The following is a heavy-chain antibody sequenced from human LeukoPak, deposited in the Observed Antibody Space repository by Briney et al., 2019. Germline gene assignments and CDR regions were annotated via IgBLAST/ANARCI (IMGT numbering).Heavy chain of an antibody. CDR1: GFTFTNAW. J-gene: IGHJ4*02. CDR2: IKKKTDGGTA. CDR3: TTQPPGDY. Sequence: PGGSLRPSCAASGFTFTNAWMNWFRQPPGKGLNWVGRIKKKTDGGTADYAAPVKGRFAISRDDSKNTLYVQMNSLKTEDTGVYYCTTQPPGDYWGQGTLVTVSS. V-gene: IGHV3-15*01.